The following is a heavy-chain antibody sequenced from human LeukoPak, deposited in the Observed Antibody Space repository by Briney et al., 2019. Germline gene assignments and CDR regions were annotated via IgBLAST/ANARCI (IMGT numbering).Heavy chain of an antibody. Sequence: SETLSLTCAVYGGSFSGYYWSWIRQPPGKGLEWIGEINHSGSTYYNPSLQSRVTISVDTSKNQFSLKLNSVTAADTAVYFCARDTAPDNSYAVSENYFDYWGQGTLVIVSS. V-gene: IGHV4-34*01. D-gene: IGHD5-18*01. CDR2: INHSGST. CDR3: ARDTAPDNSYAVSENYFDY. CDR1: GGSFSGYY. J-gene: IGHJ4*02.